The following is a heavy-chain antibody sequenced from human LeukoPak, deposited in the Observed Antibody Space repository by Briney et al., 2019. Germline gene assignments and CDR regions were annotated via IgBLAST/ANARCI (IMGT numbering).Heavy chain of an antibody. V-gene: IGHV3-53*01. CDR2: IYSGGST. CDR1: GFTVSSNY. D-gene: IGHD2-15*01. J-gene: IGHJ4*02. CDR3: ARGPSSGGSCYDY. Sequence: GGSLRLCCAASGFTVSSNYMSWVRQAPGKGLEWVSVIYSGGSTYYADPVKGRFTISRDNSKNTLYLQMNSLRAEDTAVYYCARGPSSGGSCYDYWGQGTLVTVSS.